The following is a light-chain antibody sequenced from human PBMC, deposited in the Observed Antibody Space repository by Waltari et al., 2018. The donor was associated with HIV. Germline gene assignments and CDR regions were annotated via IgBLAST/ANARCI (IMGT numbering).Light chain of an antibody. V-gene: IGLV1-47*01. Sequence: QSVLTQPPSASGAPGQRVTISCSGSSSNIGSNFVYWYQQLPGTAPKLLIFRNNHRPSGVPDRFSGSKSGTSASLAISGLRSEDEADYYCAAWTDSRYVVFGGGTKLTVL. CDR1: SSNIGSNF. CDR3: AAWTDSRYVV. J-gene: IGLJ2*01. CDR2: RNN.